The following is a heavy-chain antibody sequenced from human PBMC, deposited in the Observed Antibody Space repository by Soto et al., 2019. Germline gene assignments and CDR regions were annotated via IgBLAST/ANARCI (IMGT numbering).Heavy chain of an antibody. V-gene: IGHV4-39*01. J-gene: IGHJ4*02. D-gene: IGHD6-19*01. CDR1: GGSISSSSYY. Sequence: SETLSLTCTVSGGSISSSSYYWGWIRQPPGKGLEWIGSIYYSGSTYYNPSLKSGVTISVDTSKNQFSLKLSSVTAADTAVYYCARLRSGWLFFDYWGQGTLVTVSS. CDR3: ARLRSGWLFFDY. CDR2: IYYSGST.